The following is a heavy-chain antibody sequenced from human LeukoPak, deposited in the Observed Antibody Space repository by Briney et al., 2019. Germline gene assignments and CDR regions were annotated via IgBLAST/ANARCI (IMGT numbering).Heavy chain of an antibody. J-gene: IGHJ4*02. CDR1: GYTFTSYY. D-gene: IGHD4-23*01. CDR2: INPSGGST. V-gene: IGHV1-46*01. Sequence: ASVKVSCKASGYTFTSYYMHWVRQAPGQGLEWMGIINPSGGSTSYAQKFQGRVTMTRDMSTSTDYMELSSLRSEDTAVYYCARVGVVTQFDYWGQGTLVTVSS. CDR3: ARVGVVTQFDY.